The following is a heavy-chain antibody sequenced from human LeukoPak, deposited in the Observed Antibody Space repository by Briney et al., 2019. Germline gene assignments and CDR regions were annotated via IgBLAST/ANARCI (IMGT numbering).Heavy chain of an antibody. Sequence: ASVKVSCKASGYTFTSYGISWVRQAPGQGLERMGWISAYNGNTNYAQKLQGRVTITTDTSTSTAYMELRSLRSDDTAVYYCARGNSGYENYYYYYMDVWGKGTTVTVSS. J-gene: IGHJ6*03. CDR3: ARGNSGYENYYYYYMDV. D-gene: IGHD5-12*01. CDR1: GYTFTSYG. V-gene: IGHV1-18*01. CDR2: ISAYNGNT.